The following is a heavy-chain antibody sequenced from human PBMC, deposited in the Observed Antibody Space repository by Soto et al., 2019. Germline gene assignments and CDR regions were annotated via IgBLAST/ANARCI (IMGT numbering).Heavy chain of an antibody. Sequence: SLRLSCAASGFTFDDYAMHWVRQAPGKGLEWVSGISWNSGSMGYADSVKGRFTISRDNAKNSLYLQMNSLRAEDTALYYCAKDMGTGSSPSPSYDMDVWGQGTTVTVSS. V-gene: IGHV3-9*01. D-gene: IGHD6-6*01. J-gene: IGHJ6*02. CDR3: AKDMGTGSSPSPSYDMDV. CDR1: GFTFDDYA. CDR2: ISWNSGSM.